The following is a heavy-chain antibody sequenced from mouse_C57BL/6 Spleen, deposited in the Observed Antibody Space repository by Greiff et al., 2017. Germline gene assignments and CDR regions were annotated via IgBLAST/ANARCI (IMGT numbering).Heavy chain of an antibody. Sequence: QVQLQQPGAELVMPGASVKLSCKASGYTFTSYWMHWVKQRPGQGLEWIGEIDPSDSYTNYNQKFKGKSTLTVDKSSSTAYMQLSSLTSEDSAVYYCARSYYYGSSQGYFDYWGQGTTLTVSS. CDR1: GYTFTSYW. J-gene: IGHJ2*01. CDR2: IDPSDSYT. D-gene: IGHD1-1*01. V-gene: IGHV1-69*01. CDR3: ARSYYYGSSQGYFDY.